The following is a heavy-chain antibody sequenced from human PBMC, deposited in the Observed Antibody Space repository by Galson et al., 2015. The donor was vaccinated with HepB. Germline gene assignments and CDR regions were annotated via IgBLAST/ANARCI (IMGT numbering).Heavy chain of an antibody. Sequence: SVKVSCKASGYTFTGYYMHWVRQAPGQGLEWMGWINPNSGGTNYAQKFQGRVTMTRDTSISTAYMELSRLRSDDTAVYYCAREIEVGSSIMVYAPLGYWGQGTLVTVSS. D-gene: IGHD2-8*01. CDR2: INPNSGGT. J-gene: IGHJ4*02. CDR1: GYTFTGYY. CDR3: AREIEVGSSIMVYAPLGY. V-gene: IGHV1-2*02.